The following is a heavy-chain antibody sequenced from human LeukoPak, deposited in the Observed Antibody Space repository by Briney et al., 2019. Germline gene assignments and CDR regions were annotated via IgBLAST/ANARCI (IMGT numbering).Heavy chain of an antibody. CDR3: ARVGTAEGTLEDY. CDR2: IKQDGTEK. Sequence: GGSLRLSCAASGFTFSSYWMSWVRQAPGKGLEWVANIKQDGTEKYYVDSVRGRFTISRDNAKNSLYLQMNSLRAEDTAVYYCARVGTAEGTLEDYWGQGTLVTVSS. CDR1: GFTFSSYW. D-gene: IGHD6-13*01. V-gene: IGHV3-7*01. J-gene: IGHJ4*02.